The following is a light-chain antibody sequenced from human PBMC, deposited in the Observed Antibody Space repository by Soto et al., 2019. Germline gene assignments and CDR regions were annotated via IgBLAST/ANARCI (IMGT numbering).Light chain of an antibody. V-gene: IGKV3-15*01. CDR2: GAS. Sequence: EIVLTQSPATLSVSPGERATLSCRASQSVSSNFAWYQQRPGQPPRVLIYGASTRAAGISARFSGSGSGTEFTLTISSLQSEDFADYYCQQYTNWPRTFGEGTKVEVK. J-gene: IGKJ1*01. CDR1: QSVSSN. CDR3: QQYTNWPRT.